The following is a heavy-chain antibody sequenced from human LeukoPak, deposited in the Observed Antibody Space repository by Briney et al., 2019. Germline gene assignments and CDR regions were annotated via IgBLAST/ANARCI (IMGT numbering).Heavy chain of an antibody. J-gene: IGHJ4*02. CDR2: ISYGGTTK. V-gene: IGHV3-30*04. D-gene: IGHD3-9*01. CDR3: AKAESPDILSGYYRSYFDH. Sequence: AGGSLRLSCAASGFTFSSSAMHWVRQAPGKGLEWVAVISYGGTTKIYAESVKGRFTISRDNSKDTLYLQMNSLTTEDTAVYYCAKAESPDILSGYYRSYFDHWGQGTLVTVSP. CDR1: GFTFSSSA.